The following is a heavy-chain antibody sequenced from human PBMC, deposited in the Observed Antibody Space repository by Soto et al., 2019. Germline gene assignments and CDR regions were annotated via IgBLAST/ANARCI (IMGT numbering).Heavy chain of an antibody. J-gene: IGHJ3*02. Sequence: GASLRLSCAASGFTVSSNYMSWVRQAPGKGLEWVSVIYSGGSTYYADSVKGRFTISRHNSKNTLYLQMNSLRAEDTAVYYCARHSITMIVAGPVDIWGQGTMVTVSS. CDR2: IYSGGST. CDR1: GFTVSSNY. CDR3: ARHSITMIVAGPVDI. D-gene: IGHD3-22*01. V-gene: IGHV3-53*04.